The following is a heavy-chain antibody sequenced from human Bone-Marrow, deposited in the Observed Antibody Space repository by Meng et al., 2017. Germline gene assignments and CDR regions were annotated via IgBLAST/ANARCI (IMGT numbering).Heavy chain of an antibody. CDR1: GFTFSSYS. CDR3: ARLYSYYGMDV. J-gene: IGHJ6*02. Sequence: GESLKISCAASGFTFSSYSMNWVRQAPGKGLEWMGIIYPGDSDTRYSPSFQGQVTISADKSISTANLQWSSLKASDTAMYYCARLYSYYGMDVWGQGTTVTVSS. V-gene: IGHV5-51*01. D-gene: IGHD5-18*01. CDR2: IYPGDSDT.